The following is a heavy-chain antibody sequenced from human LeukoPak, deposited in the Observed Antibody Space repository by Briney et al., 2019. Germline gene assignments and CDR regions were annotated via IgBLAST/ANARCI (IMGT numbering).Heavy chain of an antibody. CDR1: GFTVSSNY. V-gene: IGHV3-53*01. Sequence: GGSLRLSCAASGFTVSSNYMSWVRQAPGKGLEWVSVIYSGGSTYYADSVKGRFTISRDNSKNTLYLQMNSLRAEDTAVYYCARDGGYSYGPGHLTSGSDPWGQGTLVTVSS. D-gene: IGHD5-18*01. CDR2: IYSGGST. CDR3: ARDGGYSYGPGHLTSGSDP. J-gene: IGHJ5*02.